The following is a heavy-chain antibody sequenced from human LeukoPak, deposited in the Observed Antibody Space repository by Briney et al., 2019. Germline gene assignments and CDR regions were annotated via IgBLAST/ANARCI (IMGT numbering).Heavy chain of an antibody. Sequence: GGSLRLSCAASGFTFSSYAMHWVRQAPGKGLEWVAVISYDGSNKYYADSVKGRFTISRDNSKNTLYLQMNSLRAEDTAVYYCARATHGGIATFDYWGQGTLVTVSS. CDR3: ARATHGGIATFDY. CDR1: GFTFSSYA. J-gene: IGHJ4*02. CDR2: ISYDGSNK. V-gene: IGHV3-30-3*01. D-gene: IGHD6-13*01.